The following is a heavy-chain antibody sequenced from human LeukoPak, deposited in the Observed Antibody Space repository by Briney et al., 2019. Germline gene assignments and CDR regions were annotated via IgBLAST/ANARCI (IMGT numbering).Heavy chain of an antibody. D-gene: IGHD1-26*01. V-gene: IGHV6-1*01. CDR3: GRSMGGDYCDY. Sequence: SQTLSLTCVISGDSVSTNSAAWNWIRQSPSRGLEWLGKTYYSSNRYKDFAVSMKSLIIINPDKTKNQLTLQLNSVTPEDAAVYYCGRSMGGDYCDYWGQGTLVTVSS. CDR2: TYYSSNRYK. J-gene: IGHJ4*02. CDR1: GDSVSTNSAA.